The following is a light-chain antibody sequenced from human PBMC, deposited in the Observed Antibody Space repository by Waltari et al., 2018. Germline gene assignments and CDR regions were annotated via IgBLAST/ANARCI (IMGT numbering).Light chain of an antibody. Sequence: YQQKTGQAPVLVICKESEVPSGLPERFSGASSGTTVTLTIRRGQADDEAGYYCQTTDSSGSYRVFGGGTKLTVL. CDR3: QTTDSSGSYRV. V-gene: IGLV3-25*03. J-gene: IGLJ2*01. CDR2: KES.